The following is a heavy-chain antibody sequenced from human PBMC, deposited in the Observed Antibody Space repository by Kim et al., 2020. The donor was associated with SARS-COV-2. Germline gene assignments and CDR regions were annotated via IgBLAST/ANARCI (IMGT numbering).Heavy chain of an antibody. CDR3: AKVQQWPLDF. V-gene: IGHV3-23*01. J-gene: IGHJ4*02. CDR2: T. D-gene: IGHD6-19*01. Sequence: TLYADAVTGRFAISRDDSKRTWYLQLISLRAEDTAVYYCAKVQQWPLDFWGQGTLVTVSS.